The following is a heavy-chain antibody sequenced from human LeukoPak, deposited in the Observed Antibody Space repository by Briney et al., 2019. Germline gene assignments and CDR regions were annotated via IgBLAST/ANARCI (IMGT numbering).Heavy chain of an antibody. V-gene: IGHV1-8*03. CDR3: ARGHPYDSSGYVDY. Sequence: GASVKGSCKASGYTFTSYDINWVRQATGQGLEWMGWMNPNSGNTGYAQKFQGRVTITRNTSISTAYMELSSLRSEDTAVYYCARGHPYDSSGYVDYWGQGTLVTVSS. CDR2: MNPNSGNT. J-gene: IGHJ4*02. CDR1: GYTFTSYD. D-gene: IGHD3-22*01.